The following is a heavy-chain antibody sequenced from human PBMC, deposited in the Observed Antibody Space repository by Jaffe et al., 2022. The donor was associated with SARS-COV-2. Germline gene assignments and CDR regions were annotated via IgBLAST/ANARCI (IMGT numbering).Heavy chain of an antibody. CDR3: AKDIFGGYSGGYIDY. Sequence: EVQLVESGGGLVQPGRSLRLSCAASGFNFDDYAMHWVRQAPGKGLEWVSGIKWNGDNIDFADSVKGRFTISRDNAKNSLYLQMNSLRAEDTALYYCAKDIFGGYSGGYIDYWGQGTLVTVYS. CDR1: GFNFDDYA. D-gene: IGHD2-15*01. CDR2: IKWNGDNI. J-gene: IGHJ4*02. V-gene: IGHV3-9*01.